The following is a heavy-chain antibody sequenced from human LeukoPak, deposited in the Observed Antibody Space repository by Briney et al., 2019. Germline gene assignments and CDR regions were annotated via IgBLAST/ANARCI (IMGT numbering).Heavy chain of an antibody. CDR1: GYTFTGYY. D-gene: IGHD2-15*01. Sequence: ASVKVSCKASGYTFTGYYMHWVRQAPGQGLEWMGWINPNSGGTNYAQKFQGRVTMTRDTSISTAYMELSRLRSEDTAVYYCAARGWPSNSFFDPWGQGTLVTVSS. J-gene: IGHJ5*02. CDR2: INPNSGGT. V-gene: IGHV1-2*02. CDR3: AARGWPSNSFFDP.